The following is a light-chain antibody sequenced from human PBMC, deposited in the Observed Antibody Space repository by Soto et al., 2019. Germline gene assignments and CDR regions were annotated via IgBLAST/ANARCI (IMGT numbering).Light chain of an antibody. J-gene: IGLJ3*02. CDR2: NNF. CDR1: SSNLAAGFD. V-gene: IGLV1-40*01. Sequence: QSVLTQPPSVSGAPGQRVTISCTGSSSNLAAGFDVHWYQQLPGMAPKLLIYNNFNRPSGVPDRFSGSKSGASASLAITGLQAEDDADYYCQSYDSSLSGWVFGGGTKVTVL. CDR3: QSYDSSLSGWV.